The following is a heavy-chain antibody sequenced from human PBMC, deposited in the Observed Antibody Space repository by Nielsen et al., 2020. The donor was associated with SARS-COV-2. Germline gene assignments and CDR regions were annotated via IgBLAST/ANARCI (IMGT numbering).Heavy chain of an antibody. J-gene: IGHJ4*02. Sequence: GALRLSCAASGFTFSSYSMNWVRQAPGKGLEWVSSISSSSSYIYYADSVKGRFTISRDNAKNSLYLQMNSLRAEDTAVYYCARVPFGSSFIDYWGQGTLVTVSS. CDR1: GFTFSSYS. D-gene: IGHD6-13*01. CDR3: ARVPFGSSFIDY. V-gene: IGHV3-21*01. CDR2: ISSSSSYI.